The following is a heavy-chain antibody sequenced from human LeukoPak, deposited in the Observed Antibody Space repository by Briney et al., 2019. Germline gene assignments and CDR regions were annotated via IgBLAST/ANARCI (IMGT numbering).Heavy chain of an antibody. Sequence: PGGSLRLSCAASVFTFSSYSMSWVRQAPGKGLEWVSYISSSSSTIYYADSVKGRFTISRDNAKNSLYLQMNSLRAEDTAVYYCARARPYYYGSGIRYYFDYWGQGTLVTVSS. D-gene: IGHD3-10*01. CDR1: VFTFSSYS. V-gene: IGHV3-48*01. J-gene: IGHJ4*02. CDR3: ARARPYYYGSGIRYYFDY. CDR2: ISSSSSTI.